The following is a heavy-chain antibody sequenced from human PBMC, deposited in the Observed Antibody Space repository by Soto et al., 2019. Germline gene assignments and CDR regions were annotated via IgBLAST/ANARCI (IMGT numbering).Heavy chain of an antibody. CDR1: GFTFSSYA. CDR2: ISSNGGST. Sequence: EVQLVESGGGLVQPGGSLRLSCAASGFTFSSYAMHWVRQAPGKGLEYVSAISSNGGSTYYANSVKGRFTISRDNSKNTLYLQMGSLRAEDMAVYYCAIRGGELSYLGYWGQGTLVTVSS. CDR3: AIRGGELSYLGY. J-gene: IGHJ4*02. D-gene: IGHD3-16*02. V-gene: IGHV3-64*01.